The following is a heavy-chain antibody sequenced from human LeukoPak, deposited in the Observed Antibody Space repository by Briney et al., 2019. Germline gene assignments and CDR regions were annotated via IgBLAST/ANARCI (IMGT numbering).Heavy chain of an antibody. V-gene: IGHV4-59*08. Sequence: SETLSLTCTVSGGPISSYYWSWIRQTPGKGLEWIGYIYYSGSTNYNPSLKSRVTISVDTSKNQFSLKRSSVTAADTAVYYCARGYTVTNVAYFDYWGQGTLVTVSS. D-gene: IGHD4-17*01. J-gene: IGHJ4*02. CDR2: IYYSGST. CDR3: ARGYTVTNVAYFDY. CDR1: GGPISSYY.